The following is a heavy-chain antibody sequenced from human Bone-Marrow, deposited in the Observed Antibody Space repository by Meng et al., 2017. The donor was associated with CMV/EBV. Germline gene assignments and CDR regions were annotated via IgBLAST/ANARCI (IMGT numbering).Heavy chain of an antibody. J-gene: IGHJ4*02. V-gene: IGHV3-30-3*01. CDR3: ARGSGNFDY. Sequence: GESLKISCAASEFTFSWYAMHWVRQAPGKGLEWVAVISYDGSNKYYADSVKGRFTISRDNAKNSLYLQMNSLRAEDTAVYYCARGSGNFDYWGQGTLVTVSS. D-gene: IGHD3-3*01. CDR1: EFTFSWYA. CDR2: ISYDGSNK.